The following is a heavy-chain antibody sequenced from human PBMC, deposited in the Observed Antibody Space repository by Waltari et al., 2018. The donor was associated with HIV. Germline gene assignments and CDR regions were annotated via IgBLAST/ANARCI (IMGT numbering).Heavy chain of an antibody. D-gene: IGHD6-19*01. V-gene: IGHV4-34*01. CDR2: INHSGST. Sequence: QVQLQQWGAGLLKPSETLSLTCAVYGGSFSGYYWSWIRQPPGKGLEWIGEINHSGSTNYNPSLKSRVTISVDTSKNQFSLKLSSVTAADTAVYYCARMGIAVAGAGGNDAFDIWGQGTMVTVSS. CDR1: GGSFSGYY. J-gene: IGHJ3*02. CDR3: ARMGIAVAGAGGNDAFDI.